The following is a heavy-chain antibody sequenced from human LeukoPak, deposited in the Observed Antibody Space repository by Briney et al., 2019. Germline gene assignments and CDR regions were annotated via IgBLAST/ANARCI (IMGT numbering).Heavy chain of an antibody. Sequence: ASVKVSCKTSGYTFTSYGISWVRQAPGQGLEWMGWISAYNGNTNYAQKLQGRVTMTTDTSTSTAYMELRSLRSDDTAVYYCARDRVRKGFSSGSLYWGQGTLVTVSS. V-gene: IGHV1-18*01. CDR2: ISAYNGNT. CDR3: ARDRVRKGFSSGSLY. CDR1: GYTFTSYG. J-gene: IGHJ4*02. D-gene: IGHD6-19*01.